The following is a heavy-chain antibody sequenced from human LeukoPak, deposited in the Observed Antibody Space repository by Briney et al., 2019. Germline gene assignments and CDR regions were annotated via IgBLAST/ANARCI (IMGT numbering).Heavy chain of an antibody. Sequence: PGGSLRLSCAAYGFTFSSYGMHWVRQAPGKGLEWVATISYDGSNKYYADSVKGRFTISRDNSENTLYLQMNSLRAEDTAVFYCAKEILGYCGSASCYGLDYWGQGTLVIVSS. J-gene: IGHJ4*02. CDR3: AKEILGYCGSASCYGLDY. V-gene: IGHV3-30*18. CDR1: GFTFSSYG. D-gene: IGHD2-2*01. CDR2: ISYDGSNK.